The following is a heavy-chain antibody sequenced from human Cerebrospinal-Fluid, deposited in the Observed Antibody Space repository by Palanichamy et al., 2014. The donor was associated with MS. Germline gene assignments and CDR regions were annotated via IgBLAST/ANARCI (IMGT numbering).Heavy chain of an antibody. CDR3: ARGRCSTWYCGMDV. V-gene: IGHV4-34*01. CDR1: VGPSVVTT. Sequence: QVQLQQWAQDCGSLRRPCPSPAQSLVGPSVVTTGTGSASPQGRGWSGFAEINHSGSTTYNPSLKSRVAISMDTSKNQLSLKLNSVTAADTAVYYCARGRCSTWYCGMDVWGQGTTVTVSS. D-gene: IGHD6-13*01. CDR2: INHSGST. J-gene: IGHJ6*02.